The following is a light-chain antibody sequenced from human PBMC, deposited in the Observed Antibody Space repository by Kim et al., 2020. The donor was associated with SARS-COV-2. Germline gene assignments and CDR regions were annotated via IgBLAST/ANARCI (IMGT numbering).Light chain of an antibody. J-gene: IGKJ2*01. CDR3: QYYGSSYT. CDR2: GAS. CDR1: QSISSNH. Sequence: EVVLTQSPGMLSLSPGERAILSCRASQSISSNHLAWYHQKLGQAPRLLIYGASTRAKGIPDRITGTGSGTDFSLIISGLEPEDFAVYYCQYYGSSYTFGQGTKLEI. V-gene: IGKV3-20*01.